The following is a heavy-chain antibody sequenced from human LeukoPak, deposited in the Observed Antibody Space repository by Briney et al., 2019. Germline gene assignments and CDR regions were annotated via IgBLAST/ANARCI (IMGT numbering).Heavy chain of an antibody. Sequence: GASVKVSCKASGYTFTCYYMHWVRQAPGQGLEWMGRINPNSGGTNYAQKFQGRVTMTRDTSISTAYMELSRLRSDDTAVYYCARDMRYYGSGSFIYYYYGMDVWGQGTTVTVSS. V-gene: IGHV1-2*06. D-gene: IGHD3-10*01. CDR3: ARDMRYYGSGSFIYYYYGMDV. CDR2: INPNSGGT. CDR1: GYTFTCYY. J-gene: IGHJ6*02.